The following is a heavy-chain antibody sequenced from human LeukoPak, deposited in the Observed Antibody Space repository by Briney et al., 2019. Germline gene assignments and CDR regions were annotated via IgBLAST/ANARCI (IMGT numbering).Heavy chain of an antibody. CDR3: ARQVGATDFDY. CDR2: IYTSGST. D-gene: IGHD1-26*01. Sequence: SETLSLTCIVSGGSISSYYWSWIRQPPGKGLEWIGYIYTSGSTNYNPSLKSRVTISVDTSKNQFSLKLSSVTAADTAVYYCARQVGATDFDYWGQGTLVTVSS. V-gene: IGHV4-4*09. CDR1: GGSISSYY. J-gene: IGHJ4*02.